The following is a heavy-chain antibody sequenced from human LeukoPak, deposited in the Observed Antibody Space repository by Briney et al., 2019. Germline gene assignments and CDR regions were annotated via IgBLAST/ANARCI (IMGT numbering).Heavy chain of an antibody. V-gene: IGHV4-34*01. D-gene: IGHD3-3*01. CDR2: INHSGST. Sequence: SETLSLTCAVYGGSFSGYYWSRIRQPPGKGLEWIGEINHSGSTNYNPSPKSRVTISVDTSKNQFSLKLSSVTAADTAVYYCARSDFGVVINYYYYYMDVWGKGTTVTVSS. CDR1: GGSFSGYY. J-gene: IGHJ6*03. CDR3: ARSDFGVVINYYYYYMDV.